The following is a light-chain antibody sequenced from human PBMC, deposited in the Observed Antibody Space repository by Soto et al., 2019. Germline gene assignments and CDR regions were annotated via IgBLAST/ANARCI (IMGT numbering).Light chain of an antibody. CDR1: QSVHNNY. Sequence: IVLTQSPGTLSLSPGERATLSCRASQSVHNNYLAWYQQKPGQAPRLLIYAASSRATGIPDRFSGSGSGTDFTLTISRLEPEDSAVYYCQQYGSSRPITFGQGTRLEIK. CDR2: AAS. CDR3: QQYGSSRPIT. J-gene: IGKJ5*01. V-gene: IGKV3-20*01.